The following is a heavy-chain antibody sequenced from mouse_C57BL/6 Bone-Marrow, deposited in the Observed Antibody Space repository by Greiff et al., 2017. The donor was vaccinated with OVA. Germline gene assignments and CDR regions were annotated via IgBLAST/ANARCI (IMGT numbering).Heavy chain of an antibody. Sequence: EVQLQQSVAELVRPGASVKLSCTASGFNIKNTYMHWVKQRPEQGLEWIGRIDPANGNPKYAPKFQGKATITADTSSNTAYLQLSSLASEDTAIYYCARSFFYCGSSPRYFDVWGTGTTVTVSS. D-gene: IGHD1-1*01. V-gene: IGHV14-3*01. CDR1: GFNIKNTY. J-gene: IGHJ1*03. CDR3: ARSFFYCGSSPRYFDV. CDR2: IDPANGNP.